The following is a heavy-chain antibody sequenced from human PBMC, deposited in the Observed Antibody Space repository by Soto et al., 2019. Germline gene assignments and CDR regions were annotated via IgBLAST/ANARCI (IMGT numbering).Heavy chain of an antibody. CDR2: IIPVFDTV. V-gene: IGHV1-69*01. CDR1: GGLFSSYA. CDR3: ARCGSGYVWFNEF. D-gene: IGHD3-22*01. J-gene: IGHJ4*02. Sequence: QEQLVQSGAEVKKSGSSVKVSCKDTGGLFSSYAVSWVRQAPGQGLEWMGGIIPVFDTVYYAQKFQGRVTITADESTNTAYMELSRLRSEDTAMYYCARCGSGYVWFNEFWGQGTLVTVSS.